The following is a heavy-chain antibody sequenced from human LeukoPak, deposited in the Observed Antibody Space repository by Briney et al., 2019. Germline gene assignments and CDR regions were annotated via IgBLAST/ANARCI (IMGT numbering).Heavy chain of an antibody. J-gene: IGHJ3*01. CDR1: GDSVSNNNGA. CDR2: TYWSQWHN. CDR3: ASGYAFDV. V-gene: IGHV6-1*01. Sequence: SQTLSLTCAISGDSVSNNNGAWNWIRQSPSRGLEWLGRTYWSQWHNDYARSVMSRISVDPDTSKNQFSLHLSSVTPDDTAVYYCASGYAFDVWGRGTMVTVSS.